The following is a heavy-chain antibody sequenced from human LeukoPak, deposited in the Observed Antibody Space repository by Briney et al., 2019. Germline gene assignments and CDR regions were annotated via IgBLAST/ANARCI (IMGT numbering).Heavy chain of an antibody. CDR2: INHSGST. Sequence: SETLSLTCAVYGGSFSGYYWSWIRQPPGKGPEWIGEINHSGSTNYNPSLKSRVTISVDTSKNQFSLKLSSVTAADTAVYYCATRATDNSEGYWGQGTLVTVSS. J-gene: IGHJ4*02. D-gene: IGHD5-12*01. CDR1: GGSFSGYY. V-gene: IGHV4-34*01. CDR3: ATRATDNSEGY.